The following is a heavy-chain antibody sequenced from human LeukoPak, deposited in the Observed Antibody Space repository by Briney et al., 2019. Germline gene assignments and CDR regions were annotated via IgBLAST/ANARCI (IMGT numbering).Heavy chain of an antibody. D-gene: IGHD7-27*01. CDR1: GGSISSYY. V-gene: IGHV4-59*01. Sequence: PSETLSLTCTVSGGSISSYYWSWIRQAPGKGLEWIGYKTDSGNINFNPALKSRVTISVDTSKSQFSLKLTSVTPADTAVYYCARDNWGSLDYWGQGTLVTVSS. CDR2: KTDSGNI. CDR3: ARDNWGSLDY. J-gene: IGHJ4*02.